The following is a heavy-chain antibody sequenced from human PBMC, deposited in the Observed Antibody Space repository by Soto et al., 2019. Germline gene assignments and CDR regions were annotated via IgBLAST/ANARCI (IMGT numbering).Heavy chain of an antibody. V-gene: IGHV3-30*18. J-gene: IGHJ4*02. CDR2: ISYDGSNK. Sequence: QVQLVESGGGVVQPGRSLRLSCAAYGFTFSSYGMHWVRQAPGKGLEWVAVISYDGSNKYYADSVKGRFTISRDNSKNTLYLQMNSLRAEDTAVYYCAKFDRSSWSELDYWGQGTLVTASS. D-gene: IGHD6-13*01. CDR1: GFTFSSYG. CDR3: AKFDRSSWSELDY.